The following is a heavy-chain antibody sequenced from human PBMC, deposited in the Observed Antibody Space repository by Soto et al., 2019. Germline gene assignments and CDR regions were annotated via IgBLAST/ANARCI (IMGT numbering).Heavy chain of an antibody. Sequence: PGGSLRLSCAASGFTFSIYSMKWVRQAPGKGLEWVSSISSSSSYIYYADSVKGRFTISRDNAKNSLYLQMNSLRAEDTAVYYCARADSVGGSSGGYYYGMDVWGQGTTVTVSS. CDR2: ISSSSSYI. J-gene: IGHJ6*02. D-gene: IGHD1-26*01. CDR3: ARADSVGGSSGGYYYGMDV. CDR1: GFTFSIYS. V-gene: IGHV3-21*01.